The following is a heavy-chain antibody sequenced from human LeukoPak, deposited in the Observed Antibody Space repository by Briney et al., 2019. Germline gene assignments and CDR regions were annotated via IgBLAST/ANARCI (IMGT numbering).Heavy chain of an antibody. CDR3: AKGTQRGNSGWGYFFDQ. CDR2: INWNSGSI. CDR1: GFTFDDYA. D-gene: IGHD6-19*01. Sequence: QPGKSLRLSCAASGFTFDDYAMHWVRQAPGKGLEWVSGINWNSGSIDYAGSVKGRFTISRDNAMNSLYLQMNTLRPEDTALYYCAKGTQRGNSGWGYFFDQWGQGTLVTVSS. J-gene: IGHJ4*02. V-gene: IGHV3-9*01.